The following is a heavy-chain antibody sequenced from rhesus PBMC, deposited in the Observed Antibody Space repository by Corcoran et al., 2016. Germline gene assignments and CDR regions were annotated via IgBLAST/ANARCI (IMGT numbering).Heavy chain of an antibody. CDR1: GVTLCSCG. CDR2: RWYDGSKK. V-gene: IGHV3-54*01. CDR3: VKGAGNRFDV. J-gene: IGHJ5-1*01. D-gene: IGHD1-1*01. Sequence: EVPLVESGGGFVQPGGSLGLSCAAAGVTLCSCGMSWVRQAPGKGLEGVAGRWYDGSKKYYADSVKDRFTISRDNSKNMLYLQMNNLRVEDMAVYYCVKGAGNRFDVWGPGILVTVSS.